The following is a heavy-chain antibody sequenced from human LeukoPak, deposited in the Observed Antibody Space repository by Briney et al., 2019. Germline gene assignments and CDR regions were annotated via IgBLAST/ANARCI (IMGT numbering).Heavy chain of an antibody. CDR2: ISGSGGST. D-gene: IGHD6-19*01. J-gene: IGHJ4*02. Sequence: GGSLRLSCAASGFTFDDYTMHWVRQAPGKGLEWVSAISGSGGSTYYADSVKGRFTISRDNSKNTLYLQMNSLRAEDTAVYYCAKRKVIIAVAGPIDYWGQGTLVTVSS. V-gene: IGHV3-23*01. CDR1: GFTFDDYT. CDR3: AKRKVIIAVAGPIDY.